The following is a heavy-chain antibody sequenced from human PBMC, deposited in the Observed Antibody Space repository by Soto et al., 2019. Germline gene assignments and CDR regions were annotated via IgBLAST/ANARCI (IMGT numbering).Heavy chain of an antibody. CDR1: GYTFTSDY. CDR2: INPSGGST. J-gene: IGHJ4*02. V-gene: IGHV1-46*01. Sequence: ASVKGSCKASGYTFTSDYMHGVRQAPGQGNEWMGIINPSGGSTSYAQKFQGRVTMTRDTSTSTVYMELSSLRSEDTAVYYCARQGAEWDYVWGRYRSHSYFDYWGQGTLVTVSS. D-gene: IGHD3-16*02. CDR3: ARQGAEWDYVWGRYRSHSYFDY.